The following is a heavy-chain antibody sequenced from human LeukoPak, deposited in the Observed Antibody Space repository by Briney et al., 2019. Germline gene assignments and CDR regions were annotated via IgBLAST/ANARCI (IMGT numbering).Heavy chain of an antibody. CDR2: ISYDGSNK. Sequence: PGRSLRRSAAASGFTFSSYGMHWVRQAPGNGLKGLAVISYDGSNKDYADSVKGRFTISRDNSKNTLYLQMNSLRAEDTAVYYCAKAPTTVTTFLDYWGQGTLVTVSS. V-gene: IGHV3-30*18. J-gene: IGHJ4*02. CDR3: AKAPTTVTTFLDY. D-gene: IGHD4-17*01. CDR1: GFTFSSYG.